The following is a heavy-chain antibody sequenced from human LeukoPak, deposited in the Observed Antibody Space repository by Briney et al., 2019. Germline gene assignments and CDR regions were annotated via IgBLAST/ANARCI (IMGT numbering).Heavy chain of an antibody. J-gene: IGHJ5*02. Sequence: ASVKVSCKASGFSFTSFGVTWVRQAPGQGLEWMGWISTYTGVTHYAEKFEDRVTMSIDTSTTTAYMELRSLRYDDTAVYYCARHGKTWFGEYLRPYKWFDLWGQGTLVTVSS. CDR2: ISTYTGVT. V-gene: IGHV1-18*04. CDR1: GFSFTSFG. D-gene: IGHD3-10*01. CDR3: ARHGKTWFGEYLRPYKWFDL.